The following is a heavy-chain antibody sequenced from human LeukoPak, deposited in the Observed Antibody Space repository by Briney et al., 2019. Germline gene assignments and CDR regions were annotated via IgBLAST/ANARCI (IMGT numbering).Heavy chain of an antibody. J-gene: IGHJ4*02. V-gene: IGHV4-59*01. Sequence: SETLSLTCTVSGGSISGYYWSWIRQPPGKGLEWIGYIYYSGSTNYNPSLKSRVTISVDTSKNQFSPKLSSVTAADTAVYYCARESYAMGSWGQGTLVTVSS. CDR1: GGSISGYY. CDR3: ARESYAMGS. D-gene: IGHD2-8*01. CDR2: IYYSGST.